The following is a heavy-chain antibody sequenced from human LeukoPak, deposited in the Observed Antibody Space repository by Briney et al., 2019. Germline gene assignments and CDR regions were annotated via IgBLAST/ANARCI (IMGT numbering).Heavy chain of an antibody. V-gene: IGHV1-69*13. CDR3: ARGGKVVVVPAAILHWFDP. CDR2: IIPIFGTA. Sequence: ASVKVSCKASGGTFSSYAISWVRQAPGQGLEWMGGIIPIFGTANYAQKFQGRVTITADESTSTAYMELSSLRSEDTAVYYCARGGKVVVVPAAILHWFDPWGQGTLVTVSS. D-gene: IGHD2-2*01. CDR1: GGTFSSYA. J-gene: IGHJ5*02.